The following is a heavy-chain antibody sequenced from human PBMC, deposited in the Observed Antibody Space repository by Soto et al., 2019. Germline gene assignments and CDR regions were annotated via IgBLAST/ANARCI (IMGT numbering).Heavy chain of an antibody. CDR2: INHSGST. J-gene: IGHJ4*02. CDR1: GGSFSGYY. Sequence: TSETLSLTCAVYGGSFSGYYWNWIRQPPGKGLEWIGEINHSGSTNYNPSLKSRVTISVDTSKNQFSLKLSSVTAADTAVYYCARGWYYYDSSGYYYEGFDYWGQGTLVTVSS. D-gene: IGHD3-22*01. V-gene: IGHV4-34*01. CDR3: ARGWYYYDSSGYYYEGFDY.